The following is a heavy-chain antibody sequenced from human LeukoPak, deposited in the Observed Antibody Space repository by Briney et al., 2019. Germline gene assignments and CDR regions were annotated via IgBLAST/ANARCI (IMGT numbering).Heavy chain of an antibody. CDR3: ARGQIVGEDFDY. V-gene: IGHV4-34*01. Sequence: SETLSLTCAVYGGSFSGYYWSWIRQPPGKGLEWIGEINHSGSTNYNPSLKSRVTISVDTSKNQFSLKLSSVTAADTAVYHCARGQIVGEDFDYWGQGTLVTVSS. J-gene: IGHJ4*02. CDR1: GGSFSGYY. CDR2: INHSGST. D-gene: IGHD2/OR15-2a*01.